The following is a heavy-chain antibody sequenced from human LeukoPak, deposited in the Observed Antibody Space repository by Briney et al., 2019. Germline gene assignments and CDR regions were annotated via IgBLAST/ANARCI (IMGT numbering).Heavy chain of an antibody. J-gene: IGHJ4*02. CDR3: TTELSSILDKFH. CDR1: GFTVSSNY. Sequence: GGSLRLSCAASGFTVSSNYMSWVRQAPGKGLEWVSVIYTGGSTYYADSVKGRFTISRDDSQNILYLQMNSLKTEDTAVYYCTTELSSILDKFHWGQGTLVTVSS. CDR2: IYTGGST. D-gene: IGHD2/OR15-2a*01. V-gene: IGHV3-66*01.